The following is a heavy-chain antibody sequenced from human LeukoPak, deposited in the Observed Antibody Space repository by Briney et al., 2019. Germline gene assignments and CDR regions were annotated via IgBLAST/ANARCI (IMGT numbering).Heavy chain of an antibody. CDR2: MYYSGST. V-gene: IGHV4-61*01. J-gene: IGHJ6*04. Sequence: SETLSLTCTVSGGSVSSGSYYWGWIRQPPGKGLEWIGYMYYSGSTNYNPSLKSRFTISVDTSKNQFSLKLSSVTAADTAVYYCAKLGYCSSTSCPDYYYYYGMDVWGKGTTVTVSS. CDR3: AKLGYCSSTSCPDYYYYYGMDV. CDR1: GGSVSSGSYY. D-gene: IGHD2-2*01.